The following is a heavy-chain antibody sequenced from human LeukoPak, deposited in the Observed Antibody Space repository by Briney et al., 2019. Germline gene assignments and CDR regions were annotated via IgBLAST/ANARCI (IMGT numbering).Heavy chain of an antibody. CDR1: GGSISSYY. Sequence: PSETLALTCTGSGGSISSYYWSWIRQPPGKGLEWIGYIYYSGSTNYNPSLKSRVTISVDTSKTQFSLKLSSVTAADTAVYYCARDQSGVVGAIVPDYWGQGTLVTVSS. D-gene: IGHD1-26*01. V-gene: IGHV4-59*01. CDR2: IYYSGST. CDR3: ARDQSGVVGAIVPDY. J-gene: IGHJ4*02.